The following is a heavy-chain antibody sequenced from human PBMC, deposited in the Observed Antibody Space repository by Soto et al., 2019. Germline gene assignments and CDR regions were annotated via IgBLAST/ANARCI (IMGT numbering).Heavy chain of an antibody. J-gene: IGHJ6*02. CDR3: AKDGSAKYYDFKSGYHVAYYYYGMDV. D-gene: IGHD3-3*01. V-gene: IGHV3-9*01. CDR1: GFTIDDYA. CDR2: ISWNSGSI. Sequence: EVQLVESGGGLVQPGRSLRLSCAASGFTIDDYAMHWVRQAPGKGLERVSGISWNSGSIGYADSVKGRFTISRDNAKSFLNLQKNSLRAEYTALNYCAKDGSAKYYDFKSGYHVAYYYYGMDVWGQGTTVTVSS.